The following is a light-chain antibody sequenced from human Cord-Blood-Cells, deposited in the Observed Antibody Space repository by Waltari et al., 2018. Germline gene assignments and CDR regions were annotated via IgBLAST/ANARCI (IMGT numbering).Light chain of an antibody. Sequence: EIVLTQSPGTLSLSPGESATLSCRASQSVSSSYLAWYQQKPGQAPRLLIYGASSRATGIPDRFSGSGSGTDFTLTISSLQPEDFATYYCQQSYSTTWTFGQGTKVEIK. CDR1: QSVSSSY. J-gene: IGKJ1*01. CDR2: GAS. V-gene: IGKV3-20*01. CDR3: QQSYSTTWT.